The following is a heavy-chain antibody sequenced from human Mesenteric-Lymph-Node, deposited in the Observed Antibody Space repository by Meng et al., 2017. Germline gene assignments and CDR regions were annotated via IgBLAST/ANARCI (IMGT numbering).Heavy chain of an antibody. CDR2: INPNPGGT. V-gene: IGHV1-2*06. Sequence: QGDQGQAEGEENEPGASVQVSCKASGYTFTGYYFPGVRQAPGHGLEWLGRINPNPGGTNYAQKFQGRVTMSRDTSISTAYMELSRMRSDDTAVYYCASDYSTYDYSLVTTSFDYWGQGTLVTVSS. CDR1: GYTFTGYY. J-gene: IGHJ4*02. CDR3: ASDYSTYDYSLVTTSFDY. D-gene: IGHD4-11*01.